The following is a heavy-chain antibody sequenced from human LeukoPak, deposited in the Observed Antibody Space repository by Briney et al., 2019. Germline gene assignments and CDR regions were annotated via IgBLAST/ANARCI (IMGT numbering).Heavy chain of an antibody. CDR3: AKDSVGATADY. V-gene: IGHV3-30*18. CDR1: GFTFSSYG. D-gene: IGHD1-26*01. J-gene: IGHJ4*02. CDR2: ISYDGSNK. Sequence: GRSLRLSCAASGFTFSSYGMHWVRQAPGKGLEWVAVISYDGSNKYYAGSVKGRFTISRDNSKNTLYLQMNSLRAEDTAVYYCAKDSVGATADYWGQGTLVTVSS.